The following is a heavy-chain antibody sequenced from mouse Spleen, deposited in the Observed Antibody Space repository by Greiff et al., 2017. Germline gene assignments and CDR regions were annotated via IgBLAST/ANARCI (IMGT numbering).Heavy chain of an antibody. D-gene: IGHD2-14*01. J-gene: IGHJ2*01. CDR3: AKGYAYFDY. CDR1: GFTFSDYG. CDR2: ISSGSSTI. V-gene: IGHV5-17*01. Sequence: DVMLVESGGGLVKPGGSLKLSCAASGFTFSDYGMHWVRQAPEKGLEWVAYISSGSSTIYYADTVKGRFTISRDNAKNTLFLQMTSLRSEDTAMYYCAKGYAYFDYWGQGTTLTVSS.